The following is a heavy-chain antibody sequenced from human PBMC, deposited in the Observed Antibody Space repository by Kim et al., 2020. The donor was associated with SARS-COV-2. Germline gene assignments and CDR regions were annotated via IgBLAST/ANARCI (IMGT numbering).Heavy chain of an antibody. J-gene: IGHJ3*02. D-gene: IGHD3-9*01. V-gene: IGHV4-4*07. CDR2: IYTSGST. CDR1: GGSISSYY. Sequence: SETLSLTCTVSGGSISSYYWSWIRQPAGKGLEWIGRIYTSGSTNYNPSFKSRVTMSVDTSKNQFSLKLSSVTAADTAVYYCAREIAYYDILTGYYTEAFDIWGQGTMVTVSS. CDR3: AREIAYYDILTGYYTEAFDI.